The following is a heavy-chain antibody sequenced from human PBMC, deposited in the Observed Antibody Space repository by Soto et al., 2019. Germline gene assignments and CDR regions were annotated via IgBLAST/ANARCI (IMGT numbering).Heavy chain of an antibody. J-gene: IGHJ4*02. Sequence: GGSLRLSCAASGFTFSSYAMHWVRQAPGKGLEWVAVISYDGSNKYYADSVKGRFTISRDNSKNTLYLQMNSLRAEDTAVYYCARAFSPFDWTRFDYWGQGTLVTVSS. CDR1: GFTFSSYA. V-gene: IGHV3-30-3*01. CDR3: ARAFSPFDWTRFDY. D-gene: IGHD3-9*01. CDR2: ISYDGSNK.